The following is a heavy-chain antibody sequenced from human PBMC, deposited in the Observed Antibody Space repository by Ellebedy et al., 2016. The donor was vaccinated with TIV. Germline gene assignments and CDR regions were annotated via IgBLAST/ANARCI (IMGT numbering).Heavy chain of an antibody. CDR2: IYYSGST. Sequence: SETLSLXCAVYGGSFSGYYWGWIRQPPGKGLEWIGSIYYSGSTYYNPSLKSRVTISVDTSKNQFSLKLSSVTAADTAVYYCAGSTEPYAFDIWGQGTMVTVSS. J-gene: IGHJ3*02. D-gene: IGHD1-14*01. V-gene: IGHV4-39*01. CDR1: GGSFSGYY. CDR3: AGSTEPYAFDI.